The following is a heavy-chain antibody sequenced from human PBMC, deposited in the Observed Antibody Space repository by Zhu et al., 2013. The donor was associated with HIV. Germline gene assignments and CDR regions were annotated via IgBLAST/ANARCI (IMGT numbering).Heavy chain of an antibody. CDR1: GYAFLGYY. Sequence: VQLVQSGGEVKKPGASVKVSCKTSGYAFLGYYIHWVRQAPGQGLEWMGWINPNSGGTKYAQKFQGRATMTGEASISTAYMELSRLRSDDTAVYYCARGEENTATAIDWFDPWGQGTLVTVSS. CDR2: INPNSGGT. CDR3: ARGEENTATAIDWFDP. D-gene: IGHD5-18*01. J-gene: IGHJ5*02. V-gene: IGHV1-2*02.